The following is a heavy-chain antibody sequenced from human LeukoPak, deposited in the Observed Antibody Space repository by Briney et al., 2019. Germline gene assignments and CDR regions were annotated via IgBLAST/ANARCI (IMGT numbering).Heavy chain of an antibody. D-gene: IGHD3-16*01. CDR2: IKEDGSEK. Sequence: GGSLRLSCAVSGFTFSNYWLNWVRQAPGKGLEWVANIKEDGSEKYYVDSVKGRFTISRDNAKNSLFLQMSSLRAEDTAVYYCARTLRGGGALDYWGQGTLVTVSS. CDR3: ARTLRGGGALDY. CDR1: GFTFSNYW. J-gene: IGHJ4*02. V-gene: IGHV3-7*03.